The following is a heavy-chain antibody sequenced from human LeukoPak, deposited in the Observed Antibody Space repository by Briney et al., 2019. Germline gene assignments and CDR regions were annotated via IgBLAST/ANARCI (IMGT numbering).Heavy chain of an antibody. CDR3: ARGDGHNWFDP. Sequence: GGSLRLSCAASGFTFSSYAISWVRQAPGQGLEWMGGIIPIFGTANYAQKFQGRVAITADESTSTAYMELSSLRSEDTAVYYCARGDGHNWFDPWGQGTLVTVSS. J-gene: IGHJ5*02. CDR2: IIPIFGTA. D-gene: IGHD5-24*01. V-gene: IGHV1-69*01. CDR1: GFTFSSYA.